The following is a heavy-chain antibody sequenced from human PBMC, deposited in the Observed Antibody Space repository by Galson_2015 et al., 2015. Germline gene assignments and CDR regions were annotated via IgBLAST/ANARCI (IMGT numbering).Heavy chain of an antibody. J-gene: IGHJ4*02. CDR1: GGTFSSYT. V-gene: IGHV1-69*04. D-gene: IGHD6-13*01. CDR2: IIPILGIA. CDR3: AREGEVAAAGVSLAY. Sequence: SVKVSCKASGGTFSSYTISWVRQAPGQGLEWMGRIIPILGIANYAQKFQGRVTITADKSTSTAYMELSSLRSEDTAVYYCAREGEVAAAGVSLAYWGQGTLVTVSS.